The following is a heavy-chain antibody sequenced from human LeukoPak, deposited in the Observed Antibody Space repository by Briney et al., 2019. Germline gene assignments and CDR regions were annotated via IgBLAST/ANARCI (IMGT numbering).Heavy chain of an antibody. V-gene: IGHV4-39*07. CDR2: IHYSGST. CDR1: GGSISSSSYY. Sequence: SETLSLTCTVSGGSISSSSYYWGWIRQPPGKGLEWIGSIHYSGSTYYNPSLKSRATMSVDTSKNQFSLKLSSVTAADTAVYYCAGSSGFDNWFDPWGQGTLVTVSS. D-gene: IGHD6-6*01. J-gene: IGHJ5*02. CDR3: AGSSGFDNWFDP.